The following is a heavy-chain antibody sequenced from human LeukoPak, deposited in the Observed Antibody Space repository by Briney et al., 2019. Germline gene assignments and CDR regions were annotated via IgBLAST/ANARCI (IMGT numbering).Heavy chain of an antibody. J-gene: IGHJ4*02. CDR2: IRYDGSNK. V-gene: IGHV3-30*02. D-gene: IGHD6-19*01. Sequence: GGSLRLSCAASGFTFSSYGMHWVRQAPGKGLEWVAFIRYDGSNKYYADSVKGRFTISRDNSKNTLYLQMNSLRAEDTAVYYCAKDVRYWYSSGWFDYWGQGTLVTVSS. CDR1: GFTFSSYG. CDR3: AKDVRYWYSSGWFDY.